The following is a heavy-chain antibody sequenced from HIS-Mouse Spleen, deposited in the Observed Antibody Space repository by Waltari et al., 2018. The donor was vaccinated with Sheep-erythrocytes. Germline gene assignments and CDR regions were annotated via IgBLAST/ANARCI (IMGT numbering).Heavy chain of an antibody. D-gene: IGHD4-4*01. Sequence: QVQLVESGGRVVQPGGSLRLSCSAPGFPFSSYGMHWVRQAPGKGLECVAVISYDGSNQYYADSVKGRFTINRDNSKNTLYLQMNSLRAEDTAVYYCAKREGYSNYYFDYWGQGTLVTVSS. CDR3: AKREGYSNYYFDY. CDR1: GFPFSSYG. CDR2: ISYDGSNQ. J-gene: IGHJ4*02. V-gene: IGHV3-30*18.